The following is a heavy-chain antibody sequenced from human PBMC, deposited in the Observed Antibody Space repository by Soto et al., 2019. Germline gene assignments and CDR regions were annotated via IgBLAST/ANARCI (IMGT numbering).Heavy chain of an antibody. CDR1: GFTFTTYS. J-gene: IGHJ4*02. Sequence: EVHLVESGGGLVPPGGSLRLSCAASGFTFTTYSMNWVRQAPGKGLEWVSFISPNSNYIYYADSVKGRFTISRDNAKNSLYLQMYSLRADDTAVYFCARAWDRGLRPQDSWGQGTLVTVSS. CDR3: ARAWDRGLRPQDS. CDR2: ISPNSNYI. D-gene: IGHD4-17*01. V-gene: IGHV3-21*01.